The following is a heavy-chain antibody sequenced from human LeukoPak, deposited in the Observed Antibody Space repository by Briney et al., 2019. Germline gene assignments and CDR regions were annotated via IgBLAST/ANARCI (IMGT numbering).Heavy chain of an antibody. D-gene: IGHD6-19*01. CDR1: GYSISSGYY. CDR3: ARDLVAGTNY. J-gene: IGHJ4*02. Sequence: SSETLSLTCTVSGYSISSGYYWGWIRQPPGKGLEWIGTIYYSGSTFYNPSLKSRVTISVDKSKNQFSLKLSSVTAADTAVYYCARDLVAGTNYWGQGTLVTVSS. V-gene: IGHV4-38-2*02. CDR2: IYYSGST.